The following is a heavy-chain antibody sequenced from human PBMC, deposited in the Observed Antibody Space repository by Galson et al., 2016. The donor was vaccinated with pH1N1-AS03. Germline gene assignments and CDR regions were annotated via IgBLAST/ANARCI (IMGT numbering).Heavy chain of an antibody. CDR3: APLYTFVFPAFDS. J-gene: IGHJ4*02. D-gene: IGHD2-8*01. Sequence: SVKVSCKASGYNFINYAIHWVRQAPGQSLEWMGRISPGNGNTQFSQKFQGKVTLTRDTSAPTAYMELSSLRSEDTVVYYCAPLYTFVFPAFDSWGQGTL. V-gene: IGHV1-3*01. CDR2: ISPGNGNT. CDR1: GYNFINYA.